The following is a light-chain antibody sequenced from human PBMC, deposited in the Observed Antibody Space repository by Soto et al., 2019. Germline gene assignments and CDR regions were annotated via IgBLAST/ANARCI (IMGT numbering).Light chain of an antibody. J-gene: IGKJ1*01. Sequence: EIVLTQSPGTLSVSPGERVTLSCRASQSVSRYLAWYQQKPGQAPRLLIYAASSRATGIPDRFSGSGSGTDFTLTISRLEPEDFAVYYCQQYGTLLTFGQGTKVEIK. CDR1: QSVSRY. CDR3: QQYGTLLT. V-gene: IGKV3-20*01. CDR2: AAS.